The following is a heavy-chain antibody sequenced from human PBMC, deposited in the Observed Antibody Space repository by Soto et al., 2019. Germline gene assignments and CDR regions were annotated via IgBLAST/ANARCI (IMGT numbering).Heavy chain of an antibody. V-gene: IGHV3-23*01. CDR2: ISGSGGST. D-gene: IGHD6-19*01. Sequence: EVQLLESGGGLVQPGGSLRLSCAASGFTFSSYAMSWVRQAPGKGLEWVSAISGSGGSTYYADSVKGRFTISRDKSKNTLYLQMNSLRAEDTAVYYCAKKVAGGGTSFDYWGQGTLVTVSS. CDR3: AKKVAGGGTSFDY. J-gene: IGHJ4*02. CDR1: GFTFSSYA.